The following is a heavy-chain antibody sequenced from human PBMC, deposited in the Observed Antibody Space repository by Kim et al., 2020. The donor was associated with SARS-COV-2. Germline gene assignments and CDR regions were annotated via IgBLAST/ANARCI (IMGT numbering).Heavy chain of an antibody. CDR2: FDPEDGET. Sequence: ASVKVSCKVSGYTLTELSMHWVRQAPGKGLEWMGGFDPEDGETIYAQKFQGRVTMTEDTSTDTAYMELSSLRSEDTAFYYCATASPIAAGWVDPWGQGTLVTVSS. J-gene: IGHJ5*02. CDR3: ATASPIAAGWVDP. CDR1: GYTLTELS. D-gene: IGHD6-13*01. V-gene: IGHV1-24*01.